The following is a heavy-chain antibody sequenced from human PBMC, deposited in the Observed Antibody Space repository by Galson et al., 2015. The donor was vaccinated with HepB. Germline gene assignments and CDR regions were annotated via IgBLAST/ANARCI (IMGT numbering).Heavy chain of an antibody. J-gene: IGHJ3*02. CDR3: ARGLLYDSSAYLENAFDI. V-gene: IGHV3-66*01. D-gene: IGHD3-22*01. CDR1: GFTVSNNY. Sequence: LRLSCAASGFTVSNNYMSWVRQPPGKGLEWVSVIYSGGSTYYADSVKGRFTISRDNSKNTLYLRMNSLRAEDTAMYYCARGLLYDSSAYLENAFDIWGQGTMVTVSS. CDR2: IYSGGST.